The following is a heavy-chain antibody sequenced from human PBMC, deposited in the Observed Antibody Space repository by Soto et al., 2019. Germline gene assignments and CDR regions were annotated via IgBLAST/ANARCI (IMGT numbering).Heavy chain of an antibody. CDR1: GFTFSSYG. J-gene: IGHJ6*02. CDR2: ISNDGIKK. V-gene: IGHV3-30*03. D-gene: IGHD1-26*01. CDR3: AQLPQWVAKGGMDV. Sequence: QVQLVESGGGVVQPGGSLRLSCAASGFTFSSYGVHWVRQAPGKGLEWVAVISNDGIKKNYGESAKGRFTISRDNSKNTLYLQTNSLRTEDRAVYYCAQLPQWVAKGGMDVWGQGTTVTVSS.